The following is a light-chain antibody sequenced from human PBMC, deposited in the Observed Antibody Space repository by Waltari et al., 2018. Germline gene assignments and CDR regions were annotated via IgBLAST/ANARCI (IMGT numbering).Light chain of an antibody. CDR1: QSIISY. CDR3: QQSFSTPRT. Sequence: DIQMTQSPSSLSASVGDRVTITCRASQSIISYLNWYQQKPGKAPELLIYSTSNLHSGVPSRFSGSGSGTDFTLTISSLQPEDFATYYCQQSFSTPRTFGQGTEVEVK. J-gene: IGKJ1*01. CDR2: STS. V-gene: IGKV1-39*01.